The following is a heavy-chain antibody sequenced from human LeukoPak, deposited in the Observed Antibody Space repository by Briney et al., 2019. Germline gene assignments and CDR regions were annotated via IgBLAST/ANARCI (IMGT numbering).Heavy chain of an antibody. D-gene: IGHD3-9*01. CDR3: ARVSVYYDILTGYYYYYGMDV. CDR1: GFTFSSYG. CDR2: INSDGSST. J-gene: IGHJ6*02. Sequence: GRSLRLSCAASGFTFSSYGMHWVRQAPGKGLVWVSRINSDGSSTSYADSVKGRFTISRDNAKNTLYLQMNSLRAEDTAVYYCARVSVYYDILTGYYYYYGMDVWGQGTTVTVSS. V-gene: IGHV3-74*01.